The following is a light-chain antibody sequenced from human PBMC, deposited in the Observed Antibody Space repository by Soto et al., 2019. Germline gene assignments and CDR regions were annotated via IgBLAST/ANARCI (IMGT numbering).Light chain of an antibody. J-gene: IGLJ2*01. CDR2: EVS. CDR1: SSDVGHSNF. V-gene: IGLV2-14*01. Sequence: QSVLTQPASVSGSPGQSITIPCTGTSSDVGHSNFVSWYQQHPGKAPKLMIYEVSNRPSGVSNRFSGSKSGNTASLTISGLQAEDEADYYCASYTSSRSVVFGGGTKVTVL. CDR3: ASYTSSRSVV.